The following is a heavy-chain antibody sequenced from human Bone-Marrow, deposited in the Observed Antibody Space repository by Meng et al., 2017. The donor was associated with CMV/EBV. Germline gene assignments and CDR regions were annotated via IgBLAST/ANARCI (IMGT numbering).Heavy chain of an antibody. CDR1: GGSISSGGYY. Sequence: SETLSLTCTVSGGSISSGGYYWSWIRQHPGKGLEWIGYISYSGSTDYMPSLKSRVSISVDTSKSQFSLKVSSVTAADTAVYYCARSRSHTTSWLYYGMDVWGQGTTVTVSS. V-gene: IGHV4-31*03. CDR3: ARSRSHTTSWLYYGMDV. D-gene: IGHD6-13*01. J-gene: IGHJ6*02. CDR2: ISYSGST.